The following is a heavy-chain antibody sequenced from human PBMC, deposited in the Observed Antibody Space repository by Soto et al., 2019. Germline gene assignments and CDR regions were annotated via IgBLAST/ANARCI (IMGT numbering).Heavy chain of an antibody. Sequence: QVQLVQSGAEVKKPGASVKVSCKASGYTFTSYDSTWVRQATGQGLEWMGWMNPNSGNTGYAQKFQGRVTMTRNTSISTAYMELSSLRSEDTAVYYCARGLLWFGSYGMDVWGQGTTVTVSS. CDR3: ARGLLWFGSYGMDV. V-gene: IGHV1-8*01. CDR2: MNPNSGNT. J-gene: IGHJ6*02. CDR1: GYTFTSYD. D-gene: IGHD3-10*01.